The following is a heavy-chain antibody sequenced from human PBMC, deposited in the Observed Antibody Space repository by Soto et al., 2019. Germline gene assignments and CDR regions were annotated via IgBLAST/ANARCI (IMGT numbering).Heavy chain of an antibody. CDR3: ARDIMGTNYYYYGMDV. J-gene: IGHJ6*02. CDR1: GGSMSSSGSY. CDR2: IYYSGST. Sequence: SATLSLSCTVSGGSMSSSGSYGGWIRQPPGKGLEWIGSIYYSGSTNYNPSLKSRVTISVDTSKNRFSLKLSSVTAADTAVYYCARDIMGTNYYYYGMDVWGQGTTVT. D-gene: IGHD2-8*01. V-gene: IGHV4-39*07.